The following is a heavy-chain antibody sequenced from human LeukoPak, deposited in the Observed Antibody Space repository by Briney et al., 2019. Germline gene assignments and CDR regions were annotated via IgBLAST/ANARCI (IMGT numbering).Heavy chain of an antibody. Sequence: GESLKISCKGSGYNFATYWIGWVRQMPGKGLEWMGIIYPGDSDTRYSPSFQGQVTISADKSISTAYLQWSSLKASDTAMYYCARLREVTIFGVAPGFDPWGQGTLVTVSS. CDR1: GYNFATYW. CDR2: IYPGDSDT. D-gene: IGHD3-3*01. CDR3: ARLREVTIFGVAPGFDP. V-gene: IGHV5-51*01. J-gene: IGHJ5*02.